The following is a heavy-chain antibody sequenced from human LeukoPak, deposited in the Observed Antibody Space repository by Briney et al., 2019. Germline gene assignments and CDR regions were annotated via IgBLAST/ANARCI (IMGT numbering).Heavy chain of an antibody. CDR2: ISSTSDTI. Sequence: PGGSLRLSCAGSGFAFSRYSMNWVRQAPGRGLEWIPFISSTSDTIYYADSVKGRFTISRDNARDSLYLQMNNLRAEDTALYFCARDTFIDSSGYYYLDYWGQGTLVTVSS. V-gene: IGHV3-48*01. CDR3: ARDTFIDSSGYYYLDY. CDR1: GFAFSRYS. D-gene: IGHD3-22*01. J-gene: IGHJ4*02.